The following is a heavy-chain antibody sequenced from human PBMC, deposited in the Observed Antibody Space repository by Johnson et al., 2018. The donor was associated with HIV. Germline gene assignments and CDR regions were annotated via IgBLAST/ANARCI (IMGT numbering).Heavy chain of an antibody. Sequence: QVQLVESGGGVVQPGGSLRLSCAASGFTFSSYGMHWVRQAPGKGLEWVAFIRYDESNKYYADSVKGRFTISRDNSKNTLYLQMNSLRAEDTALYYCAKDRSTGWYPAFDIWGQGTMVTVPS. CDR2: IRYDESNK. J-gene: IGHJ3*02. CDR1: GFTFSSYG. D-gene: IGHD6-19*01. CDR3: AKDRSTGWYPAFDI. V-gene: IGHV3-30*02.